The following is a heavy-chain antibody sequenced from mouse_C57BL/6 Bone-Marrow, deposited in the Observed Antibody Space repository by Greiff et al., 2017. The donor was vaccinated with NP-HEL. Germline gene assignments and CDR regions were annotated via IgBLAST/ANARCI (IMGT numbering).Heavy chain of an antibody. V-gene: IGHV1-69*01. CDR3: ASQDSSGTYWYFDV. Sequence: QVQLQQPGAELVMPGASVKLSCKASGYTFTSYWMHWVKQRPGQGLEWIGEIDPSDSYTNYNQKFQGKSTLTVDKSSSTAYMQLSSLTSEDSAVYYCASQDSSGTYWYFDVWGTGTTVTVSS. CDR1: GYTFTSYW. CDR2: IDPSDSYT. D-gene: IGHD3-2*02. J-gene: IGHJ1*03.